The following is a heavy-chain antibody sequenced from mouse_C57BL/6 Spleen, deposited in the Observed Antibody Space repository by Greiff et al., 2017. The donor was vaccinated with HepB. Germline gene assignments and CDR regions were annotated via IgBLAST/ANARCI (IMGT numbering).Heavy chain of an antibody. CDR2: IYPGSGNT. J-gene: IGHJ2*01. Sequence: VQLQQSGAELVRPGASVKLSCKASGYTFTDYYINWVKQRPGQGLEWIARIYPGSGNTYYNEKFKGKATLTAEKSSSTAYMQLSSLASEDSAVYFCARGDYGRSYNFDYWGQGTTLTVSS. CDR1: GYTFTDYY. D-gene: IGHD1-1*01. CDR3: ARGDYGRSYNFDY. V-gene: IGHV1-76*01.